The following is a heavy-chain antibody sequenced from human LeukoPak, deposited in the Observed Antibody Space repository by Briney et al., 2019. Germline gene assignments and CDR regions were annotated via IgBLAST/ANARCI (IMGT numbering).Heavy chain of an antibody. J-gene: IGHJ4*02. CDR2: IIPIFGTA. Sequence: ASVKVSCKASGGTFSSYAISWVRQAPGQGLEWMGGIIPIFGTANYAQKFQGRVTITRDTSASTAYMELSSLRSEDTAVYYCAREVEREAAGHWGQGTLVTVSS. D-gene: IGHD1-26*01. CDR3: AREVEREAAGH. V-gene: IGHV1-69*05. CDR1: GGTFSSYA.